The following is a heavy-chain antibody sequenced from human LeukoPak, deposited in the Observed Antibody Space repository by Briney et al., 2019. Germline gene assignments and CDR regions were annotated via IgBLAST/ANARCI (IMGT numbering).Heavy chain of an antibody. J-gene: IGHJ3*02. CDR2: INPNSGGT. CDR1: GYTFTGYY. Sequence: GASVNVSCTASGYTFTGYYMHWVRQAPGQGLEWMGWINPNSGGTNYAQTFQGWVTMTRDTSISTAYMELSRLRSDDTAVYYCARKKRGSPLAFDIWGQGTMVTVSS. D-gene: IGHD2-15*01. CDR3: ARKKRGSPLAFDI. V-gene: IGHV1-2*04.